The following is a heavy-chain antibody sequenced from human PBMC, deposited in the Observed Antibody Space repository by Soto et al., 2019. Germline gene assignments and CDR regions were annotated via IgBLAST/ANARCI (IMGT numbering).Heavy chain of an antibody. CDR3: ARAEVGIAAAGNWYFDL. Sequence: SETLSLTCAVYGGSFSGYYWSWIRQPPGKGLEWIGEINHSGSTNYNPPLKSRVTISVDTSKNQFSLKLSSVTAADTAVYYCARAEVGIAAAGNWYFDLWGRGTLVTVSS. CDR2: INHSGST. CDR1: GGSFSGYY. J-gene: IGHJ2*01. D-gene: IGHD6-13*01. V-gene: IGHV4-34*01.